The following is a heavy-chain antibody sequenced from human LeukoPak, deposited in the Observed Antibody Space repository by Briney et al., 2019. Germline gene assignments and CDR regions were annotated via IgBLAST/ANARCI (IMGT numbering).Heavy chain of an antibody. V-gene: IGHV3-23*01. D-gene: IGHD3-10*01. J-gene: IGHJ4*02. CDR3: AKGAVAPGSSGDYFDY. CDR1: GFAFSSYA. CDR2: ITGSGSGGST. Sequence: PGGSLRLSCAASGFAFSSYAMSWVRQAPGKGLEWVSVITGSGSGGSTYYADSVKGRFTISRDNSKNTLYLQMNSLRAEDTAVYYCAKGAVAPGSSGDYFDYWGQGALVTVSS.